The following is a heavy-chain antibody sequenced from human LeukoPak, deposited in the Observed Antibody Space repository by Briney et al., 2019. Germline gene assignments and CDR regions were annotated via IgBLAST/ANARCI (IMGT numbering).Heavy chain of an antibody. CDR1: EFTFYKHG. D-gene: IGHD2-8*01. CDR3: ARDECTNGVCYGPPGEYYYYGMDV. Sequence: PGRSLRLSCTPFEFTFYKHGMHWVRQAPGKGPEWVAIISSDGNRKYYAHSVEGRFTISRDNSKNTLYLQMNSLRAEDTAVYYCARDECTNGVCYGPPGEYYYYGMDVWGQGTTVTVSS. V-gene: IGHV3-30*03. CDR2: ISSDGNRK. J-gene: IGHJ6*02.